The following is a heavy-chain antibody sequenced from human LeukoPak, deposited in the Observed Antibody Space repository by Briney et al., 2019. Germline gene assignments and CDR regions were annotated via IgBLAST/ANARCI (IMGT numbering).Heavy chain of an antibody. J-gene: IGHJ3*02. D-gene: IGHD3-10*01. CDR3: ARAPPGIGSSARNAFDI. CDR2: IYYSGST. V-gene: IGHV4-31*03. CDR1: GGSISSGGYY. Sequence: SETLSLTCTVSGGSISSGGYYWRWIRQHPGKGLEWIGYIYYSGSTYYNPSLKSRVTISVDTSKNQFSLKLSSVTAADTAVYYCARAPPGIGSSARNAFDIWGQGTMVTVSS.